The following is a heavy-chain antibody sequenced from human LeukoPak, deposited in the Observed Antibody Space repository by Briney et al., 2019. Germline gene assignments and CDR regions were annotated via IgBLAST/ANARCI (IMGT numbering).Heavy chain of an antibody. V-gene: IGHV3-48*03. CDR1: GFTFSSYE. CDR3: ARVWSYYYFDY. D-gene: IGHD2-8*02. J-gene: IGHJ4*02. Sequence: GGSLRLSCAASGFTFSSYEMNWVRQAPGKGLEWISYINPNGNTIYYADSVKGRFTISRDDAKNTLYLQMNSLRAEDTAVYYCARVWSYYYFDYWGQGTLVTVSS. CDR2: INPNGNTI.